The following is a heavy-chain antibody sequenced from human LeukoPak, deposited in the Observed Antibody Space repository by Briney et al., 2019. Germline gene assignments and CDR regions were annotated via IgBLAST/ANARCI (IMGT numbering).Heavy chain of an antibody. J-gene: IGHJ6*03. Sequence: SETLSLTCAVYGGSFSGYYWSWIRQPPGKGLEWIGELNHSGSTNYNPSLKSRVTISVDTSKNQFSLKLSSVTAADTAVYYCARVLRVPDYYYYMDVWGKGTTVTISS. CDR1: GGSFSGYY. CDR3: ARVLRVPDYYYYMDV. CDR2: LNHSGST. D-gene: IGHD2-15*01. V-gene: IGHV4-34*01.